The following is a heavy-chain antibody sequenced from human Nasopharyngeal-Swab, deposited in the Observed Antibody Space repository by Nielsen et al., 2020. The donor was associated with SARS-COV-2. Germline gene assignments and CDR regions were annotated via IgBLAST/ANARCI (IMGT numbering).Heavy chain of an antibody. Sequence: SVKVSCKASGGTFSSYAISWVRQAPGQGLEWMGGIIPIFGTANYAQKFQGRVTMTRDTSTSTVYMELSSLRSEDTAVYYCARDGGHDAFDIWGQGAMVTVSS. V-gene: IGHV1-69*05. CDR3: ARDGGHDAFDI. D-gene: IGHD3-16*01. CDR2: IIPIFGTA. CDR1: GGTFSSYA. J-gene: IGHJ3*02.